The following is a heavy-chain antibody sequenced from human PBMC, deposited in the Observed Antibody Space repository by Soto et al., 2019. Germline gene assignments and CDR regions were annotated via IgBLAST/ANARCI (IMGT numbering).Heavy chain of an antibody. V-gene: IGHV3-30*18. CDR3: AKSVPDPACRGGGCHRTFDY. J-gene: IGHJ4*02. D-gene: IGHD2-15*01. Sequence: GGSLRLSCTASGFTLGAYVMHWVRQAQGKGPEWVAAISADGRDLFYAASVEGRFTISRDNSKNTLFLQMNSLTSEDTSVYSCAKSVPDPACRGGGCHRTFDYWGQGTLVTVPS. CDR2: ISADGRDL. CDR1: GFTLGAYV.